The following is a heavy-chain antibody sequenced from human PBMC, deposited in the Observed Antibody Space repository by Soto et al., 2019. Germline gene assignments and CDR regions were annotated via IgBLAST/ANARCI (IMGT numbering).Heavy chain of an antibody. CDR2: IIPIFGTA. CDR1: GGTFSSYA. J-gene: IGHJ6*02. Sequence: SVKVSCKASGGTFSSYAISWVRQAPGQGLEWMGGIIPIFGTANYAQKFQGRVTITADKSTSTAYIELSSLRSEDTAVYYCARDRSSYVLRFLEVAYYYYGMDVWGQGTTVTVSS. V-gene: IGHV1-69*06. D-gene: IGHD3-3*01. CDR3: ARDRSSYVLRFLEVAYYYYGMDV.